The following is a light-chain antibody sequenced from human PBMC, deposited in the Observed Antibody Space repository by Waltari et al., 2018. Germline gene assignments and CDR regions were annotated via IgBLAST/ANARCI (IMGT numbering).Light chain of an antibody. Sequence: EIVLTQSPGPLSLSPGERATLSCRASQSVSNNYLAWYQQKPGQAPRLLSYDASSRATGIPDRCSGSGSGTDCTLTISRLEPEDVAVYYCQQYGSSRTFGQGTKVEFK. CDR2: DAS. V-gene: IGKV3-20*01. CDR3: QQYGSSRT. J-gene: IGKJ1*01. CDR1: QSVSNNY.